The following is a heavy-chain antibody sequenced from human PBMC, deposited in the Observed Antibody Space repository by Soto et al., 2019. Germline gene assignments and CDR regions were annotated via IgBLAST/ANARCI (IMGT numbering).Heavy chain of an antibody. Sequence: GGSLRLSFAASGFTFSVYAMSWVRQAPGKGLEWVSTITADGGGAYSADSVKGRLTISRDISKNTLYLQMNSLRVEDTAIYYCAKHRITIYTAPFDYWGRGALVTVSS. D-gene: IGHD1-20*01. CDR3: AKHRITIYTAPFDY. V-gene: IGHV3-23*01. CDR1: GFTFSVYA. CDR2: ITADGGGA. J-gene: IGHJ4*02.